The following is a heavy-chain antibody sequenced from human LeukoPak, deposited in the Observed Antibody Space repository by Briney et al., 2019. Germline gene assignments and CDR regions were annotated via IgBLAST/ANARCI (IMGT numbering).Heavy chain of an antibody. Sequence: PGGSLRLSCAASGFTFSSSGMSWVRQAPGKGLEWVSFISGSGSTYYADSVKGRFTISRDNSKNTQYLQMNRLRAEDTAVYYCARDQSRSGYDFDYWGQGTLVTVSS. CDR1: GFTFSSSG. D-gene: IGHD5-12*01. CDR3: ARDQSRSGYDFDY. J-gene: IGHJ4*02. V-gene: IGHV3-23*01. CDR2: ISGSGST.